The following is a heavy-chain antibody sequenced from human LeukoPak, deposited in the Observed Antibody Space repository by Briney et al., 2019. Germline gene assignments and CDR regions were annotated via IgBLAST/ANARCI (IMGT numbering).Heavy chain of an antibody. CDR3: AKGVDSGGVFDY. J-gene: IGHJ4*02. CDR2: ISGSGGST. Sequence: GSLRLSCAASGFTFSNAWMSWVRQAPGKGLEWVSAISGSGGSTYYADSVKGRFTISRDNSKNTLYLQMNSLRAEDTAVYYCAKGVDSGGVFDYWGQGTLVTVSS. V-gene: IGHV3-23*01. CDR1: GFTFSNAW. D-gene: IGHD3-16*01.